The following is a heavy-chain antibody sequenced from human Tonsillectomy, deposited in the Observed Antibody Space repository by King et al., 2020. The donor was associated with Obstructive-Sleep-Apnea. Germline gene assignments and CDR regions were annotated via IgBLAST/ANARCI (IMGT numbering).Heavy chain of an antibody. V-gene: IGHV4-39*07. CDR2: IYYSGST. CDR1: GGSISSSSY. J-gene: IGHJ4*02. CDR3: ARSDRDIAMGLLDY. Sequence: QLQESGPGLVKPSETLSLTCTVSGGSISSSSYWGWIRQPPGKGLEWIGHIYYSGSTYYNPSLKSRVTISVDTSKNHFSLELNSVTAADPAVYYCARSDRDIAMGLLDYWGQGTLVTVSS. D-gene: IGHD5-18*01.